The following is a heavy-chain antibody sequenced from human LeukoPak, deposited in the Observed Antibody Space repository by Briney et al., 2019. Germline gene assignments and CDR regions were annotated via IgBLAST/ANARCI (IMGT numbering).Heavy chain of an antibody. CDR2: IWYDGSNK. CDR3: AREGPRGNSQFDY. D-gene: IGHD4-23*01. V-gene: IGHV3-33*01. Sequence: GGSLRLSCTASGLTFSSYGMHWVRQAPGKGLEWVALIWYDGSNKYYTDSVKGRLTISRDNSKNTLYLQMNSLRAEDTAIYYCAREGPRGNSQFDYWGQGTLVTVSS. CDR1: GLTFSSYG. J-gene: IGHJ4*02.